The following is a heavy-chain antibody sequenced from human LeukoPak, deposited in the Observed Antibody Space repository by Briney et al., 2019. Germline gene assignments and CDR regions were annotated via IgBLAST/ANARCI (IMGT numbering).Heavy chain of an antibody. CDR2: ISSSSSYI. V-gene: IGHV3-21*01. J-gene: IGHJ4*02. CDR1: GFTFSSYG. Sequence: GGSLRLDCAASGFTFSSYGMNWVRQAPGKGLEWVSSISSSSSYIYYADSVKGRFTISRDNAKNSLYLQVKSLRAEDTAVYYCVRDRYYDSGSFDYWGQGTLVTVSS. CDR3: VRDRYYDSGSFDY. D-gene: IGHD3-10*01.